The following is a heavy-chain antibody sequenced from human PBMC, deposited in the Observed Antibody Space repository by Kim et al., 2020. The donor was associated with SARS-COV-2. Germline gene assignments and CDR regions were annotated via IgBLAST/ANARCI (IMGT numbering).Heavy chain of an antibody. V-gene: IGHV4-34*01. CDR1: GGSFSGYY. D-gene: IGHD3-22*01. Sequence: SETLSLTCAVYGGSFSGYYWSWIRQPPGKGLEWIGEINHSGSTNYNPSLKSRVTISVDTSKNQFSLKLSSVTAADTAVYYCARVHLYYDSSGYYYHIPLFDYWGQGTLVTVSS. CDR2: INHSGST. CDR3: ARVHLYYDSSGYYYHIPLFDY. J-gene: IGHJ4*02.